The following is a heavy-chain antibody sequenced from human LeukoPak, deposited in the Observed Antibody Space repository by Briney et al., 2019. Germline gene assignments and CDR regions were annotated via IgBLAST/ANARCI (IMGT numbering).Heavy chain of an antibody. J-gene: IGHJ4*02. Sequence: ASVKVSCKASGYIFTDYYMHWVRQAPGQELGWMGRINPNSGGTNYAQKFQGRVTMTRDTSISTAYTELSSLRSDDTAVYYCARDGERSRLVSITYFDYWGQGTLVTVSS. CDR2: INPNSGGT. CDR1: GYIFTDYY. V-gene: IGHV1/OR15-1*02. CDR3: ARDGERSRLVSITYFDY. D-gene: IGHD3-9*01.